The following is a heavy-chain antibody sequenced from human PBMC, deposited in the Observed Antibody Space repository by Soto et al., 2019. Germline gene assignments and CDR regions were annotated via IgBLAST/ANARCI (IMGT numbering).Heavy chain of an antibody. D-gene: IGHD1-26*01. CDR1: GFTFTSYD. CDR3: TKGSVRFDP. Sequence: GCSLILSCAASGFTFTSYDMSWVRKAPGKGLEWVLASSGSGGSTYYADSVKGRFTISRDNSKNTLYLQMTSLRAEATAVYYCTKGSVRFDPRSEGTLVMVSS. J-gene: IGHJ5*02. V-gene: IGHV3-23*01. CDR2: SSGSGGST.